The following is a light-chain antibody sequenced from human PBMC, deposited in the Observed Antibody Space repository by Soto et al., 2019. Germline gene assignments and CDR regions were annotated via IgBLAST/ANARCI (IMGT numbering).Light chain of an antibody. V-gene: IGKV1-5*03. J-gene: IGKJ2*01. CDR3: QQYSSDSNT. CDR1: QDINIW. CDR2: KAS. Sequence: DIQMTQSPSTLSASVGGRVTITCGASQDINIWLAWYQQKPGNAPKLLIYKASTLERGVPSRFIGSGSGTDFTLAISSLQPDDFATYYCQQYSSDSNTFGQGTRLDIK.